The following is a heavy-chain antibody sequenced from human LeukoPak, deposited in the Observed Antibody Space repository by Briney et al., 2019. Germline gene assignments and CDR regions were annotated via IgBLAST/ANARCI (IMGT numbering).Heavy chain of an antibody. CDR3: ASEGSSSSWPYFDY. Sequence: GGSLRLSCAASGFTFSSYAMHWVRQAPGKGLGWVAVISYDGSNKYYADSVKGRFTISRDNSKNTLYLQMNSLRAEDTAVYYCASEGSSSSWPYFDYWGQGTLVTVSS. V-gene: IGHV3-30*04. CDR2: ISYDGSNK. J-gene: IGHJ4*02. CDR1: GFTFSSYA. D-gene: IGHD6-13*01.